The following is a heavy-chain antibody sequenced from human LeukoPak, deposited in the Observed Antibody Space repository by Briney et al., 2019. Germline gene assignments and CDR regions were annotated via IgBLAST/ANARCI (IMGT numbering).Heavy chain of an antibody. CDR2: IAGSGSPT. CDR3: AKTLVASPGNTGGP. J-gene: IGHJ5*02. D-gene: IGHD2-15*01. Sequence: GGSLRLSCAASGFTFSDYYMSWSRQAPGKGLEWISYIAGSGSPTSYADSVKGRFTTSRDNAETSLYLQMNSLSAEDTAVYYCAKTLVASPGNTGGPWGQGTLVTVSS. V-gene: IGHV3-11*03. CDR1: GFTFSDYY.